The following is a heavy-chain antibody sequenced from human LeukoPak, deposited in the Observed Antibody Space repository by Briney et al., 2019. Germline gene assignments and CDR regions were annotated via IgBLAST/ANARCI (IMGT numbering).Heavy chain of an antibody. CDR2: INHSGST. D-gene: IGHD3-22*01. Sequence: SETLSLTCAVYGGSFSGYYWSWIRQPPGKGLEWIGEINHSGSTNYNPSLKSRVTISVDTSKNQFSLKLSSVTAADTAVYYCAREVDDSSGYPFDYWGQGTLVTVSS. CDR1: GGSFSGYY. CDR3: AREVDDSSGYPFDY. V-gene: IGHV4-34*01. J-gene: IGHJ4*02.